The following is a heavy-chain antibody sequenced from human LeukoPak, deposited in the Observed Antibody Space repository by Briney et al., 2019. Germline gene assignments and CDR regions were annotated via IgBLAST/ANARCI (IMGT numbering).Heavy chain of an antibody. D-gene: IGHD2-21*02. CDR3: ARHACGGDCYSDY. CDR1: GGSFSGYY. V-gene: IGHV4-34*01. Sequence: SETLSLTCAVYGGSFSGYYWSWIRQPPGKGLEWIGEINHSGSTNYNPSLKSRITISVDTSKNQFSLKLSSVTAADTAVYYCARHACGGDCYSDYWGQGTLVTVSS. CDR2: INHSGST. J-gene: IGHJ4*02.